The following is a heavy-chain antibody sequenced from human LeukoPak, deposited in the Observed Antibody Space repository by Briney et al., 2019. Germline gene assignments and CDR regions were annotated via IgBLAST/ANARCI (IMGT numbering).Heavy chain of an antibody. CDR3: ARERGHDYGDYYGMDV. Sequence: EASVKVSCKASGYTFTGYYMHWVRQAPGQGLEWMGWINPNSGGTNYAQKFQGRVTMTRDTSISTAYMELSRLRSDDTAVYYCARERGHDYGDYYGMDVWGQGTTVTVSS. CDR2: INPNSGGT. D-gene: IGHD4-17*01. J-gene: IGHJ6*02. CDR1: GYTFTGYY. V-gene: IGHV1-2*02.